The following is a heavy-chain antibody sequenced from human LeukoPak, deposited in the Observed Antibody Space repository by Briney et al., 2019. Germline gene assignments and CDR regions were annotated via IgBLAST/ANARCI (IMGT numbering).Heavy chain of an antibody. J-gene: IGHJ6*02. CDR2: IYYSGST. CDR1: GGSISSYY. CDR3: ARDLSYGAYYYYGMDV. D-gene: IGHD1-26*01. V-gene: IGHV4-59*01. Sequence: PSETLSLTCTVSGGSISSYYWSWIRRPPGKGLEWIGYIYYSGSTNYNPSPKSRVTISVDTSKNQFSLKLSSVTAADTAVYYCARDLSYGAYYYYGMDVWGQGTTVTVSS.